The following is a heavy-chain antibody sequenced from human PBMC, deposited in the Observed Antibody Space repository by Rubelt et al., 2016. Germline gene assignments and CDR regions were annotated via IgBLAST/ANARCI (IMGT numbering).Heavy chain of an antibody. D-gene: IGHD2-15*01. V-gene: IGHV3-53*01. Sequence: EVQLVESGGGLIQPGGSLRLSCAASGFNVSSNFMTWVRQAPGKGLEWVSVIYTTGSTYYGDSVKGRFTSSRDGSKNTLYLQMNSLRGEDTAVYYCAREHRYCSGGSCVAFDIWGHGTGVTVSS. CDR3: AREHRYCSGGSCVAFDI. CDR1: GFNVSSNF. J-gene: IGHJ3*02. CDR2: IYTTGST.